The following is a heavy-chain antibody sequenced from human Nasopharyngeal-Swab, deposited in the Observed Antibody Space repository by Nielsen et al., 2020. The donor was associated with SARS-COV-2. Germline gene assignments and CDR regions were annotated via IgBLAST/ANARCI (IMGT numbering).Heavy chain of an antibody. CDR1: GFTFSNAW. CDR3: ATHYRDSSGFAY. Sequence: GESLKISCAASGFTFSNAWMSWVRQAPGKGLEWVGRITTRLNGYSTDYAASVKGRFTISRDESKKFVYLQMDSLKTDDTAVYHCATHYRDSSGFAYWGRGTLVTVSS. V-gene: IGHV3-72*01. J-gene: IGHJ4*02. D-gene: IGHD3-22*01. CDR2: ITTRLNGYST.